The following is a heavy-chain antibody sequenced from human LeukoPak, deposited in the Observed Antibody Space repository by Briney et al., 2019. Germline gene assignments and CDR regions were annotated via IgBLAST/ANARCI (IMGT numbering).Heavy chain of an antibody. CDR3: ARMLISSGYYVDS. CDR1: GFGVSSNY. CDR2: IYSGSTT. D-gene: IGHD3-3*01. J-gene: IGHJ4*02. Sequence: GGSLRLSCAASGFGVSSNYMSWVRQAPGKGLESVSVIYSGSTTYYADSVKGRFTISRDISKNTLYLQMNSLRADDTAVYYCARMLISSGYYVDSWGQGTLVAVSS. V-gene: IGHV3-53*01.